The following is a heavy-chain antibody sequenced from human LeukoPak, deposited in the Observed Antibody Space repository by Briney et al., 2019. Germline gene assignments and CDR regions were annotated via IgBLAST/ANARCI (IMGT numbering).Heavy chain of an antibody. D-gene: IGHD3-10*01. J-gene: IGHJ4*02. CDR3: ARGPRSYYYGSGSYYNRGYYFDY. CDR1: GGSFSGYY. Sequence: KASETLPLTCAVYGGSFSGYYWSWIRQPPGKGLEWIGEINHSGSTNYNPSLKSRVTISVDTSKNQFSLKLSSVTAADTAVYYCARGPRSYYYGSGSYYNRGYYFDYWGQGTLVTVSS. V-gene: IGHV4-34*01. CDR2: INHSGST.